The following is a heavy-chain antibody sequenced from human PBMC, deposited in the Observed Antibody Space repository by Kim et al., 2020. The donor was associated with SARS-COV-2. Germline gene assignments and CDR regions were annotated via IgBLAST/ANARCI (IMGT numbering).Heavy chain of an antibody. V-gene: IGHV4-39*01. J-gene: IGHJ4*02. Sequence: SETLSLTCSVSGGSISSSSYYWGWIRQPPGKGLEWIGSIYYSGSTYYNPSLKSRVTISVDTSNNQFSLKLSSVTAADTAVYYCARLYDSSGYYYPAFDYWGQGTLVTVSS. CDR1: GGSISSSSYY. D-gene: IGHD3-22*01. CDR3: ARLYDSSGYYYPAFDY. CDR2: IYYSGST.